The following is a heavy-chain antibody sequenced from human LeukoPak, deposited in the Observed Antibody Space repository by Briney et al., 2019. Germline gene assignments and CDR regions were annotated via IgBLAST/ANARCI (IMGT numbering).Heavy chain of an antibody. D-gene: IGHD2-21*02. CDR3: ARAAPGRDGGDEFDY. CDR1: GGSVSSSSYH. CDR2: VFYSGST. V-gene: IGHV4-39*01. J-gene: IGHJ4*02. Sequence: SETLSLTCTVSGGSVSSSSYHWGWIRQPPGKGLEWIGSVFYSGSTYYNPSLKSRVTMSVDTSKNQFSLKLSSVIAADTAVYYCARAAPGRDGGDEFDYWGQGTLVTVSS.